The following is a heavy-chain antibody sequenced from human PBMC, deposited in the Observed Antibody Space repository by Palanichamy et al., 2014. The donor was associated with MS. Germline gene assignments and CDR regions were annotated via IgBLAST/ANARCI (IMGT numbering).Heavy chain of an antibody. CDR2: IDPSDSST. CDR3: ARRGPYDGNGYYLDFDY. Sequence: EVQLVQSGAEVKKPGESLRISCKGSGYTFSNYWISWVRQMPGKGLVWMGRIDPSDSSTNYSPSSQGHVSITVDRSISTAYLQWSSLKASDTAIYFCARRGPYDGNGYYLDFDYWGQGTLVTVSS. CDR1: GYTFSNYW. D-gene: IGHD3-22*01. J-gene: IGHJ4*02. V-gene: IGHV5-10-1*03.